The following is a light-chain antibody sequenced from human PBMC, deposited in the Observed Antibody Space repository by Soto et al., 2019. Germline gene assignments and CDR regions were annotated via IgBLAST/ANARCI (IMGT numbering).Light chain of an antibody. CDR2: GAS. Sequence: EIVLTQSPGTLSLSPGERATLSCRASQSFTSSSLAWYQQKPGQAPRLLIYGASSRATGIPDRFSGSGSGTDFTLTISRLEPEDFAVYYCQHYGSSPLTFGGGTKVEVK. CDR3: QHYGSSPLT. CDR1: QSFTSSS. J-gene: IGKJ4*01. V-gene: IGKV3-20*01.